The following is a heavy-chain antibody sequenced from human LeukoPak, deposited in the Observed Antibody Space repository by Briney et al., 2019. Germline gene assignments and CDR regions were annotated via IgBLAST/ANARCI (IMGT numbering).Heavy chain of an antibody. V-gene: IGHV3-30*18. CDR2: ISYDGSNK. CDR3: AKSSSWTDFDY. Sequence: GGSLRLSCAASGFTFSSYGMHWVRQAPGKGLEWVAVISYDGSNKYYADSVKGRFTISRDNSKNTLYLQMNSLRAEDTAVYYCAKSSSWTDFDYWGQGTLVTVSS. D-gene: IGHD6-13*01. J-gene: IGHJ4*02. CDR1: GFTFSSYG.